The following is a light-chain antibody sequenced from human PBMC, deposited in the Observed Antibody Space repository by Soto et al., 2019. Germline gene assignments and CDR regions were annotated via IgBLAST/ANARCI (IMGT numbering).Light chain of an antibody. CDR3: QQTYSTLSIP. CDR2: AAS. J-gene: IGKJ5*01. CDR1: ESIARH. Sequence: DIQMTQSPSSLSASVGDRVTITCRASESIARHLNWYQQKPGKAPKLLIYAASSLQNGVPSRFHGGGSGTDFTLTINNMQPKDFATYYCQQTYSTLSIPFGQGTRLEIK. V-gene: IGKV1-39*01.